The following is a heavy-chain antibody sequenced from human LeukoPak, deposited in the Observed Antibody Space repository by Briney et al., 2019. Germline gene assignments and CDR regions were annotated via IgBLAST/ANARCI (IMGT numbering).Heavy chain of an antibody. CDR1: GGSICSSSFF. CDR3: ARQSGPYSSRWFDY. Sequence: PSETLSLTCTVSGGSICSSSFFCGWIRQPPGNGLEWVGRTYYYSGRTDYNPSLQSRVTISADTAKNQFSLMVTSVTATDTAVYYCARQSGPYSSRWFDYWGQGILVIVSS. D-gene: IGHD6-13*01. V-gene: IGHV4-39*01. CDR2: TYYYSGRT. J-gene: IGHJ4*02.